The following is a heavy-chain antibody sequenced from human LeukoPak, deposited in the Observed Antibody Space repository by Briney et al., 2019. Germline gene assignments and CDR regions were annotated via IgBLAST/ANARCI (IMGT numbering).Heavy chain of an antibody. Sequence: GASVKVSCKAAGSTFTGYYIHWVPEAPGQGLEWMGWINPNSGGTNYAQKFQGRVTMTRDRSISTAYMELSRLRSDDPAVYYCAKDHPIRSFDSWRQGTLVTVSS. J-gene: IGHJ4*02. D-gene: IGHD1-14*01. V-gene: IGHV1-2*02. CDR1: GSTFTGYY. CDR2: INPNSGGT. CDR3: AKDHPIRSFDS.